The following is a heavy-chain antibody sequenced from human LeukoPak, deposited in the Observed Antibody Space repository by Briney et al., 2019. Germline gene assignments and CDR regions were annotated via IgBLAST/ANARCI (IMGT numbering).Heavy chain of an antibody. CDR2: INHSGST. CDR1: SGSFSGYY. V-gene: IGHV4-34*01. D-gene: IGHD3-10*01. CDR3: ARARRYYYGSGSHFDY. Sequence: SETLSLTCAVYSGSFSGYYWSWIRQPPGKGLEWIGEINHSGSTNYIPSLKSRVTISVDTSKNQFSLKLSSVTAADTAVYYCARARRYYYGSGSHFDYWGQGTQVTVSS. J-gene: IGHJ4*02.